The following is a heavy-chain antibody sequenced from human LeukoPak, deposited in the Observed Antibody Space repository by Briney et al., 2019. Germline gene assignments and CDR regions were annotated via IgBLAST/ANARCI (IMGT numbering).Heavy chain of an antibody. CDR3: ARYYCSSTSCYNGTDY. J-gene: IGHJ4*02. CDR2: VIPILGIA. CDR1: GGTFSSYA. Sequence: SVKVSCKASGGTFSSYAISWVRQAPGQGLEWMGRVIPILGIANYAQKLQGRVTITADKSTSTAYMELSSLGSEDTAVYYCARYYCSSTSCYNGTDYWGQGTLVTVSS. V-gene: IGHV1-69*04. D-gene: IGHD2-2*02.